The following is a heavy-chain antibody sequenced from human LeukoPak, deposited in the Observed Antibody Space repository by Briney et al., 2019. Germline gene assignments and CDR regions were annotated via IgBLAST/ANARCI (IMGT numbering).Heavy chain of an antibody. CDR1: GFTFNTYS. Sequence: GGSLRLSCAASGFTFNTYSMNWGRQAPGKGLEWLSYVKSGNYDIQYADSVTGRFTVSRDSATNSLYLQMNDLKAEDTAVYYCARDSDWAFDYWGQGSLVTVSS. CDR3: ARDSDWAFDY. J-gene: IGHJ4*02. CDR2: VKSGNYDI. D-gene: IGHD3-9*01. V-gene: IGHV3-48*01.